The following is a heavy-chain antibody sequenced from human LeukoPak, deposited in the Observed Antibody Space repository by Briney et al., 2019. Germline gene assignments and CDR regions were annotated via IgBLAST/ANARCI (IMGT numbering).Heavy chain of an antibody. Sequence: RGSLRLSCAASGFTFSTYSMNWVRQAPGEGLEWVSYISSSSSTIYYADSVKGRFTISRDNAKNSLYLQMNSLRAEDTAVYSCARDSPPDYWGQGTLVTVSS. CDR2: ISSSSSTI. V-gene: IGHV3-48*01. CDR1: GFTFSTYS. CDR3: ARDSPPDY. J-gene: IGHJ4*02.